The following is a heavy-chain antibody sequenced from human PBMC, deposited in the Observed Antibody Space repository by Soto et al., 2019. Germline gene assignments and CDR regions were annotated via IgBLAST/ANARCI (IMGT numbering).Heavy chain of an antibody. Sequence: QVQLQQWGAGLLKPSETLSLTCAVYGGSFSGYYWSWIRQPPGKGLEWIGEINHSGSTNYNPSLKSRVTISVDTSKNQCSLKLSSVTAADTAVYYCARGGRTVTTDYYYYMDVWGKGTTVTVSS. CDR1: GGSFSGYY. V-gene: IGHV4-34*01. CDR2: INHSGST. CDR3: ARGGRTVTTDYYYYMDV. J-gene: IGHJ6*03. D-gene: IGHD4-17*01.